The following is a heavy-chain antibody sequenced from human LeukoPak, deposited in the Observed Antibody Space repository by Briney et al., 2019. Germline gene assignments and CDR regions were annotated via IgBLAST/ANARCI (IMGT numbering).Heavy chain of an antibody. CDR2: ISGSGGST. J-gene: IGHJ4*02. Sequence: PGGSLRLSCAASGFTFSSYAMSWVRQAPGKGLEWVSAISGSGGSTYYADSVKGRFTISRDNSKNTLYLQMNSLRAEDTAVYYCAKDLPPEYSRGWWAFDYWGQGTLVTVSS. CDR3: AKDLPPEYSRGWWAFDY. CDR1: GFTFSSYA. D-gene: IGHD6-19*01. V-gene: IGHV3-23*01.